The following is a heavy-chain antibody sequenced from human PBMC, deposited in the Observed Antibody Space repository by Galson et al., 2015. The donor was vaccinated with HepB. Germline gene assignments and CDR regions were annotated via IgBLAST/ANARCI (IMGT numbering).Heavy chain of an antibody. J-gene: IGHJ4*02. CDR2: IWYDGSNK. Sequence: SLRLSCAASGFTFSSYAMHWVRQAPGKGLEWVAVIWYDGSNKYYADSVKGRFTISRDNSKNTLYLQMNSLRTEDTAVYYCARDHRGYSSAWSRGFDYWGQGTLVTVSS. V-gene: IGHV3-33*08. CDR1: GFTFSSYA. D-gene: IGHD6-19*01. CDR3: ARDHRGYSSAWSRGFDY.